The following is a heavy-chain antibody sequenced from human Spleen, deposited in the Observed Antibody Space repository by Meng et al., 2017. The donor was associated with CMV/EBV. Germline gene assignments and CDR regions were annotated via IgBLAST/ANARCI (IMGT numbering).Heavy chain of an antibody. CDR1: GGSISTYY. Sequence: SETLSRTCTVSGGSISTYYWSWIRQPPGMGLEWIGYIYYSGRINYNASLRSRVTMSLDTSKRQFSLKLTSVTAADTAVYYCVRDPSPLEWFDPWGRGILVTVSS. CDR3: VRDPSPLEWFDP. V-gene: IGHV4-59*01. CDR2: IYYSGRI. J-gene: IGHJ5*02.